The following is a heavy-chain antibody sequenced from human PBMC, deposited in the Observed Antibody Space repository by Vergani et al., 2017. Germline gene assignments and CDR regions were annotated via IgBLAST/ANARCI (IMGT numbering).Heavy chain of an antibody. CDR1: GFTFSSYA. V-gene: IGHV3-23*04. J-gene: IGHJ4*02. D-gene: IGHD3-22*01. CDR2: ISGSGGST. CDR3: AKDYVYDSSGYNGVFDY. Sequence: VQLVESGGGVVQPGGSLRLSCAASGFTFSSYAMSWVRQAPGKGLEWVSAISGSGGSTYYADSVKGRFTISRDNSKNTLYLQMNSLRAEDTAVYYCAKDYVYDSSGYNGVFDYWGQGTLVTVSS.